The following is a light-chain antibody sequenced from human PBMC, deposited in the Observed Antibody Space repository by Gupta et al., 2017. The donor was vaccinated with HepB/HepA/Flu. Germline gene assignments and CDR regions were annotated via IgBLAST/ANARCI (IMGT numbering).Light chain of an antibody. CDR1: QRVSSSY. CDR2: DAS. J-gene: IGKJ4*01. CDR3: QQYGSSSLT. V-gene: IGKV3D-20*01. Sequence: DIVLTQSPATLSLSPGERATLSCGASQRVSSSYLAWYQQKPGLAPRLLIYDASSRASGVPDRFSGSGSGTDFTLTISRLEPEDFAVYYCQQYGSSSLTFGGGTKVEIK.